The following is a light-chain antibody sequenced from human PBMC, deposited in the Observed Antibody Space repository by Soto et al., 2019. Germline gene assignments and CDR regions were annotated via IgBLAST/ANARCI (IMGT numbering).Light chain of an antibody. CDR3: QHVNSYPPFT. CDR2: AAS. CDR1: QGIGFY. J-gene: IGKJ3*01. Sequence: IQLTQSPSSLSASVGDRVTITCRASQGIGFYLAWYQQKPGSAPQLLIYAASTLQSGVPSRFSGCGSGASFTLAICGLLPEDFATYYCQHVNSYPPFTFGPGTTVDLK. V-gene: IGKV1-9*01.